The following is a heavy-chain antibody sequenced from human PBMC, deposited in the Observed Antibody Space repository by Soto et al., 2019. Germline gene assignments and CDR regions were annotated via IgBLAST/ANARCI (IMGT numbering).Heavy chain of an antibody. CDR2: TYHRGTT. J-gene: IGHJ4*02. V-gene: IGHV4-59*12. D-gene: IGHD6-6*01. CDR1: GASISSYY. CDR3: ARDNQYSSSRVYYFDY. Sequence: PSETLSLTCTVSGASISSYYWSWIRQPPGKGLEWMGFTYHRGTTNYNPSLKSRVTIVVDTSKNQFSLKLSSVTAADTAVYYCARDNQYSSSRVYYFDYWGQGTLVTVSS.